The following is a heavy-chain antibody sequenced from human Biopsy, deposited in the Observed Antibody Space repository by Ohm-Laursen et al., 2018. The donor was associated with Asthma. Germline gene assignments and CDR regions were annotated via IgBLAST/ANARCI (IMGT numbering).Heavy chain of an antibody. CDR1: GFSLSSSGAN. CDR3: TRHNDY. V-gene: IGHV2-70*04. D-gene: IGHD1-14*01. J-gene: IGHJ4*02. CDR2: VDWEEDK. Sequence: TQTLTLTCSFSGFSLSSSGANVNWIRQPPGKALEWLARVDWEEDKFYSTSLRTRLTISKGSSEDQVVLTMTNMGPVDTATYYCTRHNDYWGPGILVTVSS.